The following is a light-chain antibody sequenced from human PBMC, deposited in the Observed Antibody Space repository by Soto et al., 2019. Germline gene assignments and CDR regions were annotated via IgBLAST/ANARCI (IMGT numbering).Light chain of an antibody. J-gene: IGKJ4*01. CDR1: QSVTNY. Sequence: EIVLTQSPATLSLSPVERATLSCRASQSVTNYLAWYQQKPGQAPRLLIYDASSRASGIPARFSGSGSGTDFTLTISSLEPEEFAVYYCQQRSIWPVFGGGTKVDIK. V-gene: IGKV3-11*01. CDR2: DAS. CDR3: QQRSIWPV.